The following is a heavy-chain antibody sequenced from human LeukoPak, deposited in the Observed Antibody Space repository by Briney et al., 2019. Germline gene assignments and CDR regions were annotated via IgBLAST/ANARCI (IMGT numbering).Heavy chain of an antibody. CDR1: GFPFPSYS. V-gene: IGHV3-21*01. D-gene: IGHD3-10*01. CDR2: ISSSSSYI. CDR3: ARERGFGHAFDI. Sequence: GRSLRLSCAASGFPFPSYSMNWVRQAPGKGLDLVSSISSSSSYIYYADSVKGRLTLSRDNAKNSLCMQMNSLRAEDTAVYYCARERGFGHAFDIWGQGTMVTVSS. J-gene: IGHJ3*02.